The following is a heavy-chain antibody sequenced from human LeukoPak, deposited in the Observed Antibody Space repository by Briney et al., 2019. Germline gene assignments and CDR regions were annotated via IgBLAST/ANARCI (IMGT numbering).Heavy chain of an antibody. D-gene: IGHD5-24*01. CDR3: ARGRDGYYAFDI. Sequence: SVKVSCKASGGTFSSYAISWVRQAPGQGLEWMGRIIPILGRANYAQKFQGRVTITADKSTSTAYMELSSVRSEDTGVYYCARGRDGYYAFDIWGQGTMVTVSS. CDR2: IIPILGRA. J-gene: IGHJ3*02. CDR1: GGTFSSYA. V-gene: IGHV1-69*04.